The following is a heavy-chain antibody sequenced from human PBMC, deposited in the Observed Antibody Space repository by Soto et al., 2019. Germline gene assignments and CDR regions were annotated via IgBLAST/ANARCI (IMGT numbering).Heavy chain of an antibody. V-gene: IGHV3-7*01. Sequence: GGSLRLSCAGSGFTFSSYWMSWVRQAPGKGLEWVANIKEDGSEKYYVDSVKGRFTISRDNGKNSLYLQMNSLRAEDTAVYYCARDWISYADYDHAGLSFDFWGRGTLVTVSS. CDR3: ARDWISYADYDHAGLSFDF. J-gene: IGHJ4*02. D-gene: IGHD4-17*01. CDR1: GFTFSSYW. CDR2: IKEDGSEK.